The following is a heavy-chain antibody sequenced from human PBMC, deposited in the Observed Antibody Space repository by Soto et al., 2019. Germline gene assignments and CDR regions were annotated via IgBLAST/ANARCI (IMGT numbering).Heavy chain of an antibody. CDR2: IRSKANSYAT. J-gene: IGHJ4*02. CDR3: TTQYYDILTGLDY. V-gene: IGHV3-73*01. D-gene: IGHD3-9*01. Sequence: EVQLVESGGGLVQPGGSLKLSCAASGFTFSGSAMHWVRQASGKGLEWVGRIRSKANSYATAYAASVKGRFTISRDDSKNTASLQMNSLKTEDTAVYYCTTQYYDILTGLDYWGQGTLVTVSS. CDR1: GFTFSGSA.